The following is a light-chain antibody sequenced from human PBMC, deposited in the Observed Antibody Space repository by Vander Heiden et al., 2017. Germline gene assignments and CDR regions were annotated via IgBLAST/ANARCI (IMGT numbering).Light chain of an antibody. Sequence: QSVLTPPPSVSGAPGQRVTISCTWSSSNIGAGYDVHWYQQLPGTAPKLLIYGNSNRPSGVPDRFSGSKSGTSASLAITGLQAEDEADYYCQSYDSSLSGSHVVFGGGTKLTVL. J-gene: IGLJ2*01. CDR2: GNS. CDR3: QSYDSSLSGSHVV. CDR1: SSNIGAGYD. V-gene: IGLV1-40*01.